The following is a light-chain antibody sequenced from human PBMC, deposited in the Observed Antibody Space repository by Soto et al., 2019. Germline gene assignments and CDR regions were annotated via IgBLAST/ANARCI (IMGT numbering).Light chain of an antibody. V-gene: IGKV3-20*01. CDR1: QSVSSTY. CDR3: QQYDKSPYT. CDR2: GAF. Sequence: EIVLTQSPGTLSVFPGERAALSCGASQSVSSTYLVWYQQKPGQAPRLLIHGAFSRATGIPDRFSGSGSGTDFTLTISRVEPEDFAVYYCQQYDKSPYTFGQGTKLAV. J-gene: IGKJ2*01.